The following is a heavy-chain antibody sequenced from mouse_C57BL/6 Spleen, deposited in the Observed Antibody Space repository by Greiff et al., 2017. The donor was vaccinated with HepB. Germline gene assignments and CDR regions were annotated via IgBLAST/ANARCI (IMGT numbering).Heavy chain of an antibody. CDR3: ARRSLNWDGAWFAY. J-gene: IGHJ3*01. Sequence: VQLQQPGAELVRPGSSVKLSCKASGYTFTSYWMDWVKQRPGQGLEWIGNIYPSDSETHYNQKFKDKATLTVDKSSSTAYMQLSSLTSEDSAVYYCARRSLNWDGAWFAYWGQGTLVTVSA. CDR2: IYPSDSET. CDR1: GYTFTSYW. D-gene: IGHD4-1*01. V-gene: IGHV1-61*01.